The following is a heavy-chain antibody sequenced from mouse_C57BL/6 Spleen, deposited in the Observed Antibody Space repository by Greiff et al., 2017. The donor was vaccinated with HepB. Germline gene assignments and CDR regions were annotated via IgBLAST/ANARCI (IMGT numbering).Heavy chain of an antibody. D-gene: IGHD1-1*01. CDR2: IDPEDGET. CDR3: ASPLHYYGSSVAY. CDR1: GFNIKDYY. V-gene: IGHV14-2*01. Sequence: EVMLVESGAELVKPGASVKLSCTASGFNIKDYYMHWVKQRTEQGLVWIGRIDPEDGETKYAPKFQGKATITADTSSNTAYLQLSSLTSEDTAVYYCASPLHYYGSSVAYWGQGTLVTVSA. J-gene: IGHJ3*01.